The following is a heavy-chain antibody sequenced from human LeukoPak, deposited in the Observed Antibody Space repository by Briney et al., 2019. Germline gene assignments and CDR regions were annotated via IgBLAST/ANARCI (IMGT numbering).Heavy chain of an antibody. CDR2: IYYSGST. D-gene: IGHD6-6*01. CDR3: AKPSSSSNSGVDY. Sequence: SETLSLTCTVSGGSISSSSYYWGWIRQPPGKGLEWIGSIYYSGSTYYNPSLKSRVTISVDTSKNQFSLKLSSVTAADTAVYYCAKPSSSSNSGVDYWGQGTLVTVSS. V-gene: IGHV4-39*01. CDR1: GGSISSSSYY. J-gene: IGHJ4*02.